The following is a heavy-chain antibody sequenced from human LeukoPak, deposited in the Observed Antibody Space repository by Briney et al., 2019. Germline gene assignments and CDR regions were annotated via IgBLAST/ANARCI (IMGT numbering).Heavy chain of an antibody. CDR1: GFIFSNYA. J-gene: IGHJ4*02. Sequence: PGGSLRLSCAASGFIFSNYAMTWVRQAPGKGLEWVANIKQDESEKYYVDSVKGRFTISRDNSKNTLYLQMNSLRAEDTAVYYCASATLDYSGGYYFDYWGQGTLVTVSS. D-gene: IGHD2-15*01. V-gene: IGHV3-7*01. CDR3: ASATLDYSGGYYFDY. CDR2: IKQDESEK.